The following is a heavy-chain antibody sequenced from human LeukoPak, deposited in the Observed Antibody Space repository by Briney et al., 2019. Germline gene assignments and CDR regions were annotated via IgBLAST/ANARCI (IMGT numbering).Heavy chain of an antibody. J-gene: IGHJ4*02. CDR2: ISGSGGST. Sequence: PGGSLRLSCAASGFTFSSYAMSWVRQAPGKGLEWVSAISGSGGSTYYADSVKGRFTISRDNSKNTLYLQMNSLRAEDTAVYYCAKLAQVWDFSIVLMVYAFDYWGQGTLVTVSS. CDR1: GFTFSSYA. D-gene: IGHD2-8*01. CDR3: AKLAQVWDFSIVLMVYAFDY. V-gene: IGHV3-23*01.